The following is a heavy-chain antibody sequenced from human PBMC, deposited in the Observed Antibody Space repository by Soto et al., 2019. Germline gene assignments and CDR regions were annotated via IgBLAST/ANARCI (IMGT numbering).Heavy chain of an antibody. CDR1: GFTFTNYA. Sequence: EVRLLESGGALVQPGGSLSLSCAASGFTFTNYAMNWVRQAPGKGLEWVSAIGGGGGNTHYADSVKGRFTISRDNSNSTLFLHMNSLRAEDTAIYYCAKGFDFWSGIEIWGQGTLVTVSS. D-gene: IGHD3-3*01. CDR2: IGGGGGNT. V-gene: IGHV3-23*01. CDR3: AKGFDFWSGIEI. J-gene: IGHJ4*02.